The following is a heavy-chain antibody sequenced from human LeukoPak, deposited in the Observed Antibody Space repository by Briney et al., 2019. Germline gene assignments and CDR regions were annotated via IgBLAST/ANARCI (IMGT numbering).Heavy chain of an antibody. D-gene: IGHD2-15*01. CDR3: ARGRMPLAATSDWFDP. V-gene: IGHV4-39*01. CDR1: GGSISSSSYY. Sequence: ASETLSLTCTVSGGSISSSSYYWGWLRQPPGKGLEWIGSIYYSGSTYYNPSLKSRVTISVDTSKNQFSLKLSSVTAADTAVYYCARGRMPLAATSDWFDPWGRGTLVTVSS. J-gene: IGHJ5*02. CDR2: IYYSGST.